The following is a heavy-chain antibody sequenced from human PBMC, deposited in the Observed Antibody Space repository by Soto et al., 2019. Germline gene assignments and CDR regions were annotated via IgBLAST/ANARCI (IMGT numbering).Heavy chain of an antibody. CDR1: GFTFSSYA. D-gene: IGHD3-22*01. V-gene: IGHV3-23*01. CDR3: AKDALRGDTVVVYDAFDI. J-gene: IGHJ3*02. Sequence: EVQLLESGGGLVQPGGSLRLSCAASGFTFSSYAMSWVRQAPGKGLEWVSAISGSGGSTYYADSVKGRFTISRDNSKNTLYLQMNSQRAEDTAVYYCAKDALRGDTVVVYDAFDIWGQGTMVTVSS. CDR2: ISGSGGST.